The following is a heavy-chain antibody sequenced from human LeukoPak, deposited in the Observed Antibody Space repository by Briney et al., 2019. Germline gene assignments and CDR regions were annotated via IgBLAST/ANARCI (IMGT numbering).Heavy chain of an antibody. CDR2: ISSSSSYI. CDR3: ARDRGSSWERNWFDP. Sequence: GGSLRLSCAASGFTFSSYSMNWVRQAPGKGLEWVSSISSSSSYIYYADSVKGRFTISRDNAKNSLYLQMNSLRAEDTAVYYCARDRGSSWERNWFDPWGQGTLVTVSS. D-gene: IGHD6-13*01. CDR1: GFTFSSYS. V-gene: IGHV3-21*01. J-gene: IGHJ5*02.